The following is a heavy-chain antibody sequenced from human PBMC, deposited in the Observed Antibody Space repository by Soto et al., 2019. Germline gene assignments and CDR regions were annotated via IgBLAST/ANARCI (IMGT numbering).Heavy chain of an antibody. V-gene: IGHV1-69*13. J-gene: IGHJ4*02. CDR2: IIPIFGTA. Sequence: ASVKVSCKASGGTFSSYAISWVRQAPGQGLEWMGGIIPIFGTANYAQKFQGRVTITADESTSTAYMELSSLRSEDTAVYYCASFSSGDTEAFDYWGQGTLVTVSS. D-gene: IGHD6-19*01. CDR1: GGTFSSYA. CDR3: ASFSSGDTEAFDY.